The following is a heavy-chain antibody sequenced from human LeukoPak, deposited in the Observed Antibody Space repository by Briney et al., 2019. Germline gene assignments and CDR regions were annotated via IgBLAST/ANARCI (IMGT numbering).Heavy chain of an antibody. V-gene: IGHV3-30*18. D-gene: IGHD6-13*01. CDR2: ISYDGSNK. Sequence: GGSLRLSCAASGFTFSSYGMHWVRQAPGKGLEWVAVISYDGSNKYYADSVKGRSTISRDNSKNTLYLQMNSLRAEDTAVYYCAKDKTAAAGDAEYFQYWGQGTLVTVSS. CDR3: AKDKTAAAGDAEYFQY. CDR1: GFTFSSYG. J-gene: IGHJ1*01.